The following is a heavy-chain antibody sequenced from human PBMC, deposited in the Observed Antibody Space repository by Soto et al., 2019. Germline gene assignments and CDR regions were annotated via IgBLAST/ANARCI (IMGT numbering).Heavy chain of an antibody. Sequence: GGSLRLSCASSGFTFSSYEMNLVRQAPGKGLEWVSYISSSGSTIYYADSVKGRFTISRDNAKNSLYLQMNSLRAEDTAVYYCANRDYSKGAGYWSQGTLVTVSS. CDR3: ANRDYSKGAGY. CDR1: GFTFSSYE. CDR2: ISSSGSTI. D-gene: IGHD4-4*01. V-gene: IGHV3-48*03. J-gene: IGHJ4*02.